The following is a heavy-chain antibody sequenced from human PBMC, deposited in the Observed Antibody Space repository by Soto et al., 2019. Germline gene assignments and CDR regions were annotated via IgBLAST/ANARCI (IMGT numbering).Heavy chain of an antibody. CDR2: INPKSGGT. D-gene: IGHD2-8*01. Sequence: ASVKVSCKASGYSFTDYHIHWVRQAPGQVLEWLGRINPKSGGTSTAQKFQGWVTMTTDTSISTASMELTRLTSDDTAIYYCARGDSTDCSNGVCSFFYNHDMDVWG. CDR3: ARGDSTDCSNGVCSFFYNHDMDV. CDR1: GYSFTDYH. V-gene: IGHV1-2*04. J-gene: IGHJ6*02.